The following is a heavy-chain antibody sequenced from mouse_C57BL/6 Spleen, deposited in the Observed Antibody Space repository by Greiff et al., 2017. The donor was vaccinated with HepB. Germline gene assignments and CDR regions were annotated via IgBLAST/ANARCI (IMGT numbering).Heavy chain of an antibody. CDR1: GYTFTSYW. J-gene: IGHJ4*01. D-gene: IGHD4-1*01. V-gene: IGHV1-69*01. Sequence: QVQLQQSGAELVMPGASVKLSCKASGYTFTSYWMHWVKQRPGQGLEWIGEIDPSDSYTNYNQKFKGKSTLTVDKSSSTAYMQLSSLTSEDSAVYYCARKLGEGIYAMDCWGQGTSVTVSS. CDR3: ARKLGEGIYAMDC. CDR2: IDPSDSYT.